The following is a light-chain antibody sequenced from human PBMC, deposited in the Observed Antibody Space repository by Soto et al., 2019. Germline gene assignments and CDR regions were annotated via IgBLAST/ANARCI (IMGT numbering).Light chain of an antibody. J-gene: IGKJ1*01. CDR2: RAS. V-gene: IGKV3-15*01. Sequence: EIVMTQSPATLSVSPGERATLSCTASHYVYSNVAWFQQRPGQAPRLLIYRASARATGTPARFSGSGSETEFTLTITSLQSEDFALYYCQQYQNLWTFGQGTEVEI. CDR1: HYVYSN. CDR3: QQYQNLWT.